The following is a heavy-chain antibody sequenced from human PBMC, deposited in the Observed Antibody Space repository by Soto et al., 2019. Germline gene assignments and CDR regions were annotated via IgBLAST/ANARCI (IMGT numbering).Heavy chain of an antibody. J-gene: IGHJ6*01. Sequence: GGSLRLSCAASGFTVSSNYMSWVRQAPGKGLEWVSVIYSGGSTYYADSVKGRFTISRDNSKNTLYLQMNSLRAEDTAAYYCARAGGGGVRGVYYYYYGMDVWGQGSTVTVSS. CDR2: IYSGGST. CDR3: ARAGGGGVRGVYYYYYGMDV. CDR1: GFTVSSNY. D-gene: IGHD3-10*01. V-gene: IGHV3-53*01.